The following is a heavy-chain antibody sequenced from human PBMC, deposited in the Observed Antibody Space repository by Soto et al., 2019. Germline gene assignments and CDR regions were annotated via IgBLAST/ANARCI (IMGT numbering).Heavy chain of an antibody. J-gene: IGHJ3*02. D-gene: IGHD6-13*01. Sequence: ASVKVSCKASGYTFTSYGISWVRQAPGQGLEWMGWISAYNGNTNYAQKLQGRVTMTTDTSTSTAYMELRSLRSDDTAVYYCARVGLPRLAAAVGVADIWGQGTMVTVSS. V-gene: IGHV1-18*01. CDR2: ISAYNGNT. CDR1: GYTFTSYG. CDR3: ARVGLPRLAAAVGVADI.